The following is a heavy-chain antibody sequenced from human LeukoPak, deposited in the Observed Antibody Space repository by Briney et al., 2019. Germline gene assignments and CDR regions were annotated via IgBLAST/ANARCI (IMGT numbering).Heavy chain of an antibody. V-gene: IGHV3-30-3*01. Sequence: GGSLRLSCAACGFTFSSYAMHWVRQAPGQGLKWVAVISYDGSNKYYADSVKGRFTISRDNSKNTLYLQMNSLRAEDTAVYYCAREDIVVVPAAINPAGGDYWGQGTLVTVSS. CDR2: ISYDGSNK. D-gene: IGHD2-2*01. CDR3: AREDIVVVPAAINPAGGDY. CDR1: GFTFSSYA. J-gene: IGHJ4*02.